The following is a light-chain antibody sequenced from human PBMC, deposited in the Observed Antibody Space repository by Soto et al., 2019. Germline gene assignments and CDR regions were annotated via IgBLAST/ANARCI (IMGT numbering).Light chain of an antibody. CDR3: RSYAGSNNV. CDR1: SSDVGGYNY. J-gene: IGLJ1*01. Sequence: QSALTQPPSASGSPGQSVTISWTGTSSDVGGYNYVSWYQQHPGKAPKLIIYEVNKRPSGVPDRFSGSKSGNTASLAVSGLQVEDEADYYCRSYAGSNNVFGTGTKLTVL. CDR2: EVN. V-gene: IGLV2-8*01.